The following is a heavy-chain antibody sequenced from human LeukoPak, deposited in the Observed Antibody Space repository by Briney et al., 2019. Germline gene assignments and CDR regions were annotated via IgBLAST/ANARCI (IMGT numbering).Heavy chain of an antibody. CDR2: ISSSSSYI. Sequence: PGRSLRLSCAASGFTFSDYYMSWIRQAPGKGLEWVSSISSSSSYIYYADSVKGRFTISRDNAKNSLYLQMNSLRAEDTAVYYCARDYSSSWYMDYWGQGTLVTVSS. V-gene: IGHV3-11*06. D-gene: IGHD6-13*01. CDR1: GFTFSDYY. CDR3: ARDYSSSWYMDY. J-gene: IGHJ4*02.